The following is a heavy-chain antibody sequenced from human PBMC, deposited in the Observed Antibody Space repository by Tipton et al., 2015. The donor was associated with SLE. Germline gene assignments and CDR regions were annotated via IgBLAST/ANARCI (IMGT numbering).Heavy chain of an antibody. CDR3: ARAYPPSDY. V-gene: IGHV4-59*10. Sequence: TLSLTCAVYGGSFSGYYWSWIRQPAGKGLEWIGRIYTSGSTNYNPPLKSRVTISVDTSKNQFSLKLSSVTAADTAVYYCARAYPPSDYWGQGTLVTVSS. CDR2: IYTSGST. CDR1: GGSFSGYY. J-gene: IGHJ4*02.